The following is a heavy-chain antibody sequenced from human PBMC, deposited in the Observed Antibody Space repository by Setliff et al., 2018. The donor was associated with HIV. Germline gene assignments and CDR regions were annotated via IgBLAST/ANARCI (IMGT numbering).Heavy chain of an antibody. V-gene: IGHV3-7*01. D-gene: IGHD3-3*01. CDR3: ARSPQVTIFGIKIKPPGGPDL. Sequence: PGGSLRLSCEAFGFIFSSYEMNWVRQAPGKGLQWVANIQRDGSEKYYVDSVKGRFTISRDNAKNSLFLQMNSLRAEDTGVYYCARSPQVTIFGIKIKPPGGPDLWGQGTTVTVSS. CDR1: GFIFSSYE. CDR2: IQRDGSEK. J-gene: IGHJ6*02.